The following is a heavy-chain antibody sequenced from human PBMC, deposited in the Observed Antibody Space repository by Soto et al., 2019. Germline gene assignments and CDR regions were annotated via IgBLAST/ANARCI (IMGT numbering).Heavy chain of an antibody. V-gene: IGHV4-31*03. CDR1: GGSISSGGYY. CDR3: ARKATVTTCFDY. D-gene: IGHD4-17*01. Sequence: QVQLQESGPGLVKPSQTLSLTCTVSGGSISSGGYYWSWIRQHPGKGLEWIGYIYYSGTTYDNPSLKSRVTISVDTSKNQFSLRQSSVTAADTAVYHCARKATVTTCFDYWGQGTLVTVSS. CDR2: IYYSGTT. J-gene: IGHJ4*02.